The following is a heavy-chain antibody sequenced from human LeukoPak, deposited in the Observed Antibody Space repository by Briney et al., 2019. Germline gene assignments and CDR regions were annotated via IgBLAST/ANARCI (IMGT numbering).Heavy chain of an antibody. Sequence: GGSLRLACAASGFTLSGYSMNWGRRAPGKGLEWVSHISISGAIYYADSVQGRFSISRDNAKNSLFLQMSSLRAEDTAVYYCSTAKFDSWGQGTLVTVSS. V-gene: IGHV3-69-1*01. CDR1: GFTLSGYS. CDR3: STAKFDS. CDR2: ISISGAI. J-gene: IGHJ4*02.